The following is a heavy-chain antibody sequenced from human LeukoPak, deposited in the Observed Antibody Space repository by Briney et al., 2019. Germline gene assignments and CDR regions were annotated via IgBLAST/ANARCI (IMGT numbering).Heavy chain of an antibody. CDR1: GGSVSSYY. J-gene: IGHJ4*02. CDR2: ISYSGST. D-gene: IGHD5-24*01. Sequence: PSETLSLTCTVSGGSVSSYYWSWIRQPPGQGLEWIGYISYSGSTSYNPSLNSRVTISVDTSKNQFSLKLSSVTAADTAVYYCARRVPGYNSHDYWGQGILVTVSS. V-gene: IGHV4-59*02. CDR3: ARRVPGYNSHDY.